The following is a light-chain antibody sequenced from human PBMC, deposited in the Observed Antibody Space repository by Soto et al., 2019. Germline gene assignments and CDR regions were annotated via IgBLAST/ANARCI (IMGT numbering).Light chain of an antibody. CDR3: QQRGNSPIT. J-gene: IGKJ5*01. CDR1: RSVSSY. V-gene: IGKV3-11*01. Sequence: TLSCRATRSVSSYLAWYQQRPGQAPRLLIYDASSRATDIPARFSGSGSGTDFTLTISSLEPEDFALYYCQQRGNSPITFGRGTKMEIK. CDR2: DAS.